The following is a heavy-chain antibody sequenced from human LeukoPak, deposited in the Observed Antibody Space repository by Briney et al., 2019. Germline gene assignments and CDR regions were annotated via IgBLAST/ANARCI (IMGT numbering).Heavy chain of an antibody. Sequence: SQTLSLTCIISGDSVSTNSAAWNRIRQSPSRGLEWLGRTYYRSKWYNDYAFPVKGRITINPDKSNNQFSLHQNSVTPEDTAVYYCARDKGGEATYAFDIWGQGTMVTVSS. CDR1: GDSVSTNSAA. V-gene: IGHV6-1*01. CDR2: TYYRSKWYN. J-gene: IGHJ3*02. CDR3: ARDKGGEATYAFDI. D-gene: IGHD1-26*01.